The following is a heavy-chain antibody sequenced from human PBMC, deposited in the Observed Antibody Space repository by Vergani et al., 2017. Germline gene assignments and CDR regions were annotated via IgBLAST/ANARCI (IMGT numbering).Heavy chain of an antibody. D-gene: IGHD6-19*01. Sequence: EVQLVESGGGLVKPGGSLRLSCAASGFTFSSYSMNWVRQAPGKGLEWVSSISSSSSYIYYADSVKGRFTISRDNAKNSLYLQMNSLKAEDTAVYYCARDRGSGWQPYYYYGIDVWGQGTTVTVSS. J-gene: IGHJ6*02. CDR1: GFTFSSYS. V-gene: IGHV3-21*01. CDR3: ARDRGSGWQPYYYYGIDV. CDR2: ISSSSSYI.